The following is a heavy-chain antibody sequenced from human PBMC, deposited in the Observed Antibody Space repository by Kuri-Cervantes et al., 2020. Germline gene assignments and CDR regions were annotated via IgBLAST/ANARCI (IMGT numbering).Heavy chain of an antibody. J-gene: IGHJ4*02. CDR2: ITSTSSKI. D-gene: IGHD5-18*01. V-gene: IGHV3-21*01. CDR3: ARGGRGRGYSWFFDY. Sequence: GGSLRLSCAASGFASGLTFSSYSMNWVRQAPGKGLEWVSSITSTSSKIDYADSVKGRFTISRDNAKNTLYLQMNSLRAEDTAVYYCARGGRGRGYSWFFDYWGQGTLVTVSS. CDR1: GFASGLTFSSYS.